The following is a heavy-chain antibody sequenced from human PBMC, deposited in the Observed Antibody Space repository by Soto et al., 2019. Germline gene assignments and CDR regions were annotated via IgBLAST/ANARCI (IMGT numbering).Heavy chain of an antibody. D-gene: IGHD2-15*01. V-gene: IGHV3-23*01. CDR3: AKDLVVVVAATRLDAFDI. Sequence: EVQLLESGGGLVQPGGSLRLSCAASGFTFSSYAMSWVRQAPGKGLEWVSAISGSGGSTYYADSVKGRFTISRDNSKNPLYLQMNSLRADDTAVYYCAKDLVVVVAATRLDAFDIWGQGTMVTVSS. CDR1: GFTFSSYA. CDR2: ISGSGGST. J-gene: IGHJ3*02.